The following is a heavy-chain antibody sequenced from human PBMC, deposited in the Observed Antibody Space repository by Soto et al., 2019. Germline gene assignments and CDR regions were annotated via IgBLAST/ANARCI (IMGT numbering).Heavy chain of an antibody. Sequence: GGSLRLSCAASGFTFSNAWMSWVRQAPGKGLEWVGRIKSKTDGGTTDYAAPVKGRFTISRDDSKNTLYLQMNSLKTEDTAVYYCTTRGTYCSSTSCYKEYDFDYWGQGTLVTVSS. CDR2: IKSKTDGGTT. D-gene: IGHD2-2*02. CDR3: TTRGTYCSSTSCYKEYDFDY. J-gene: IGHJ4*02. V-gene: IGHV3-15*01. CDR1: GFTFSNAW.